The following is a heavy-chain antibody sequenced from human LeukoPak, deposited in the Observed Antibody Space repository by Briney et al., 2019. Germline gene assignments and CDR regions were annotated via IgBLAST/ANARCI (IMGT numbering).Heavy chain of an antibody. CDR2: ISYDGSNK. CDR1: GFTFSSYA. Sequence: GGSLRLSCAAPGFTFSSYAMHWVRQAPGKGLEWVAVISYDGSNKYYADSVKGRFTISRDNSKNTLYLQMNSLRAEDTAVYYCAGDPWYQLLSLGVAYWGQGTLVTVSS. V-gene: IGHV3-30*01. CDR3: AGDPWYQLLSLGVAY. D-gene: IGHD2-2*01. J-gene: IGHJ4*02.